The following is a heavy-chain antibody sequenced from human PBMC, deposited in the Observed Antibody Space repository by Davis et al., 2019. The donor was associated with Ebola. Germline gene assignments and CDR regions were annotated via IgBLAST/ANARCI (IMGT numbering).Heavy chain of an antibody. Sequence: GESLKISCAASGFTFSGSAMHWVRQASGKGLEWVGRIRSKANSYATAYAASVKGRFTISRDDSKNTAYLQMNSPKTEDTAVYYCTLTVGSFDYWGQGTLVTVSS. D-gene: IGHD1-20*01. J-gene: IGHJ4*02. V-gene: IGHV3-73*01. CDR3: TLTVGSFDY. CDR1: GFTFSGSA. CDR2: IRSKANSYAT.